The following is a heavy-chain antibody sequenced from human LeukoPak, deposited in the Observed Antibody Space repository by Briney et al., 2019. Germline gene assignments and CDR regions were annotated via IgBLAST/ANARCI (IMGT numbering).Heavy chain of an antibody. CDR2: ISHDGSNK. D-gene: IGHD2-2*02. CDR3: ARGFSYTLYCFDY. J-gene: IGHJ4*02. CDR1: RFTFSSYD. Sequence: PGGSLRLSCAASRFTFSSYDMHWVRQAPGKGLEWVAVISHDGSNKYHADSVKGRFTISRDNSKNTLYLEMNSLRVEDTAVYYCARGFSYTLYCFDYWGQGTLVTVSS. V-gene: IGHV3-30-3*01.